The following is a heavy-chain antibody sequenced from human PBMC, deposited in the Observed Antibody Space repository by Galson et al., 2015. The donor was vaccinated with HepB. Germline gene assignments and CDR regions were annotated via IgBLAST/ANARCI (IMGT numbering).Heavy chain of an antibody. D-gene: IGHD6-13*01. CDR2: ISSSSSNI. V-gene: IGHV3-48*04. CDR1: GFNFNIYS. J-gene: IGHJ4*02. Sequence: SLRVYCAAYGFNFNIYSMNWVRQAPGKGLEWVSYISSSSSNIYYADSVKGRFTISRDNAKNSLYLQMNSLRAEDTAVYYCARAGPPSIAAAGLGYWGQGTLVTVSS. CDR3: ARAGPPSIAAAGLGY.